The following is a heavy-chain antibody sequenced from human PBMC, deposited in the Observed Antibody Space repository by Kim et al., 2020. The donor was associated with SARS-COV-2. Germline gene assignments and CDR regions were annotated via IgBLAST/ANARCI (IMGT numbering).Heavy chain of an antibody. J-gene: IGHJ4*02. D-gene: IGHD2-2*01. CDR1: GGSISSSNW. CDR2: IYHSGST. Sequence: SETLSLTCAVSGGSISSSNWWSWVRQPPGKGLEWIGEIYHSGSTNYNPSLKSRVTISVDKSKNQFSLKLSSVTAADTAVYYCARAHLRLGYCSSTSCPTSQRPCDYWGQGTLVTVSS. V-gene: IGHV4-4*02. CDR3: ARAHLRLGYCSSTSCPTSQRPCDY.